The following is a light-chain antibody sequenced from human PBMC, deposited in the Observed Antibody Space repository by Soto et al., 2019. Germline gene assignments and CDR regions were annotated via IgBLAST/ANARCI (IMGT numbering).Light chain of an antibody. CDR1: QSIGSW. Sequence: DIQLTQSPSFLSASVGDRVTITCRASQSIGSWLAWYQQKPGKAPKLLIYAASSLQSGVPSRFSGSGSGTDFTLTISSLQRDDFAIYYCQQYNPYSRTFGQGTKVDIK. CDR2: AAS. J-gene: IGKJ1*01. CDR3: QQYNPYSRT. V-gene: IGKV1-5*01.